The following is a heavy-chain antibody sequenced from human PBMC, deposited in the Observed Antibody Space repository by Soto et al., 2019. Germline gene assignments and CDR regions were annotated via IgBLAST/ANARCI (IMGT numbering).Heavy chain of an antibody. J-gene: IGHJ2*01. CDR3: ARDSFRYCSGGSGYYWYFGL. CDR2: IYSGGST. CDR1: GFTVSSNY. V-gene: IGHV3-53*02. D-gene: IGHD2-15*01. Sequence: EVQLVETGGGLIQPGGSLRLSCAASGFTVSSNYMSWVRQAPGKGLEWVSGIYSGGSTYYAASVKGRFTISRDNSKNTLDLQMNSLRDEDTAVYYCARDSFRYCSGGSGYYWYFGLWGRGTLVNVSS.